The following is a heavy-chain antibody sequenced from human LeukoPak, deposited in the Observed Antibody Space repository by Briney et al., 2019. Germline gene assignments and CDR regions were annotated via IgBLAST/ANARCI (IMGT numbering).Heavy chain of an antibody. Sequence: SETLSLTCTVSRASISSSGHYWGWLRQPPGKGLEWIGTIYYSGNTFYNPSLKSRVTISVDTSKNQFSLKLTSVTVADTAVYYCAEGNRNSWFYAWGQGTLVTVFS. CDR2: IYYSGNT. V-gene: IGHV4-39*07. J-gene: IGHJ5*02. D-gene: IGHD4-11*01. CDR3: AEGNRNSWFYA. CDR1: RASISSSGHY.